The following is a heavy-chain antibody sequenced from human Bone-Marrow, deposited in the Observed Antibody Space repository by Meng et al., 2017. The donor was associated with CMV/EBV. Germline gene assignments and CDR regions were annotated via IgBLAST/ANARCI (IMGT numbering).Heavy chain of an antibody. V-gene: IGHV3-53*01. CDR2: IYSGGST. CDR3: ARDRFVTIFGRWFDP. Sequence: GESLKISCAASGFTVSSNYMSWVRQAPGKGLEWVAVIYSGGSTDYADSVKGRFTISRDNSKNTLYLQMNSLRAEDTAVYYCARDRFVTIFGRWFDPWGQGTLVTVSS. CDR1: GFTVSSNY. D-gene: IGHD3-3*01. J-gene: IGHJ5*02.